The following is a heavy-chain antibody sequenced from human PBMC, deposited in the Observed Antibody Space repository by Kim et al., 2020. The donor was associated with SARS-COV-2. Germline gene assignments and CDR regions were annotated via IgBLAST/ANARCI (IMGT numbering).Heavy chain of an antibody. CDR3: ARALGH. Sequence: YTSGRTNYNPSPQSRVTMSLDMSKNQFSLKLSSVTAADTAVYYCARALGHWGQGTLVTVSS. J-gene: IGHJ4*02. V-gene: IGHV4-4*07. D-gene: IGHD3-16*02. CDR2: YTSGRT.